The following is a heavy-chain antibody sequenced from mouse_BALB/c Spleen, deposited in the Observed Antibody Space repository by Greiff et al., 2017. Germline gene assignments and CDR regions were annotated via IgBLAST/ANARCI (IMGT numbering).Heavy chain of an antibody. CDR2: IYPGDGDT. CDR3: ARGDSYAMDY. J-gene: IGHJ4*01. V-gene: IGHV1-87*01. CDR1: GYTFTSYW. Sequence: QVQLQQSGAELARPGASVKLSCKASGYTFTSYWMQWVKQRPGQGLEWIGAIYPGDGDTRYTQKFKGKATLTADKSSSTAYMQLSSLASEDSAVYYCARGDSYAMDYWGQGTSVTVSS.